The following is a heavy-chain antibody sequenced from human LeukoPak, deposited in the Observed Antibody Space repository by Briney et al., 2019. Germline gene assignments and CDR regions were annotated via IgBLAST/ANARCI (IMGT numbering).Heavy chain of an antibody. CDR2: IYYSGSI. CDR3: ARDQNYDSSGSFGMDV. D-gene: IGHD3-22*01. V-gene: IGHV4-59*11. J-gene: IGHJ6*02. CDR1: GGSISSHS. Sequence: SETLSLTCTVSGGSISSHSWSWIRQPPGKGLEWIGNIYYSGSIKYNPSPKSRVTTSVDTSKNQFSLKLSSVTAADTAVYYCARDQNYDSSGSFGMDVWGQGTTVTVSS.